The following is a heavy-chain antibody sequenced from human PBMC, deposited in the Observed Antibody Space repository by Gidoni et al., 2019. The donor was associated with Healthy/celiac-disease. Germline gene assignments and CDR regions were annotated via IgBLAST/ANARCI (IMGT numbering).Heavy chain of an antibody. CDR2: IIPTFGTA. Sequence: QVQLVQSGAEVKKPGSSVKVSCKASGGTFSSYATSWVRQAPGQGLEWRGGIIPTFGTANYAQKFQGRVTITADESTSTAYMELSSLRSEDTAVYYCARSGGSGVRAASDPQDYYYYGMDVWGQGTTVTVSS. J-gene: IGHJ6*02. V-gene: IGHV1-69*01. D-gene: IGHD2-15*01. CDR3: ARSGGSGVRAASDPQDYYYYGMDV. CDR1: GGTFSSYA.